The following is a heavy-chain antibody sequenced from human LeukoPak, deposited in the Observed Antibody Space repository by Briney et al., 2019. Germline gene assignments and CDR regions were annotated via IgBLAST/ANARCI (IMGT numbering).Heavy chain of an antibody. D-gene: IGHD5-18*01. CDR1: GFTFSRYS. CDR2: ISSSSSYI. V-gene: IGHV3-21*01. Sequence: GGSLRLSCAASGFTFSRYSMNWVRQAPGKGLEWVSSISSSSSYIYYADSVKGRFTISRDNAKNSLYLQMNSLRAEDTAVYYCAREVGSYGIDYWGQGTLVTVSS. CDR3: AREVGSYGIDY. J-gene: IGHJ4*02.